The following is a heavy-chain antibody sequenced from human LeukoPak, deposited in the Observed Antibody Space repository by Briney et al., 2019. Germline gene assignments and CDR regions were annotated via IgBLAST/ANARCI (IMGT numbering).Heavy chain of an antibody. CDR3: GRDPGGGGAGWAFDI. D-gene: IGHD1-26*01. CDR1: GGSISSYY. V-gene: IGHV4-59*01. CDR2: IYYSGST. J-gene: IGHJ3*02. Sequence: SETLSLTCTVSGGSISSYYWSWIRQPPGKGLEWIGYIYYSGSTNYNPSLKSRVTISVDTSKNQFSLKLSSVTAADTAVYYCGRDPGGGGAGWAFDIWGQGTMVTVSS.